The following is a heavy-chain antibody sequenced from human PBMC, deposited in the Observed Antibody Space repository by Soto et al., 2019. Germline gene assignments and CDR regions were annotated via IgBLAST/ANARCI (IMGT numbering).Heavy chain of an antibody. Sequence: QLQLQESGPGLVKPSETLSLTCTVSGGSISSSSYYWGWIRQPPGKGLEWIGSIYYSGSTYYNPSLKSRVTISVDTSKNQFSLKLSSVTAADTAVYYCARSPVHFWSGYYKFATSDYWGQGTLVTVSS. J-gene: IGHJ4*02. V-gene: IGHV4-39*01. CDR3: ARSPVHFWSGYYKFATSDY. CDR1: GGSISSSSYY. CDR2: IYYSGST. D-gene: IGHD3-3*02.